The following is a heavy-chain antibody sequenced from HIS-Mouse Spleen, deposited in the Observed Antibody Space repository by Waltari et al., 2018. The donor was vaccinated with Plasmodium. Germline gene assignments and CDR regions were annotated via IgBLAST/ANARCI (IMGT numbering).Heavy chain of an antibody. V-gene: IGHV1-18*01. CDR1: GYPFTRYG. CDR3: ARGSAGDAFDI. Sequence: QVQLVQSGTDMKKPGASVQVSCKASGYPFTRYGINWVRQAPGQGLEWMGWISAYNGNTNYAQKLQGRVTMTTDTSTSTAYMQLRSLRSDDTAVYYCARGSAGDAFDIWGQGTMVTVSS. J-gene: IGHJ3*02. CDR2: ISAYNGNT. D-gene: IGHD6-19*01.